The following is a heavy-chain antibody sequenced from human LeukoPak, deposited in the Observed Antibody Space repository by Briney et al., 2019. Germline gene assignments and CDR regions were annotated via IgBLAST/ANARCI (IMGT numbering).Heavy chain of an antibody. CDR1: GYMFANYG. CDR3: ARDWDYIMDY. CDR2: IRVDNGHT. J-gene: IGHJ4*02. V-gene: IGHV1-18*01. D-gene: IGHD4-11*01. Sequence: ASVKVSCKASGYMFANYGITWVQPAPGQGLGWVGWIRVDNGHTNHAQNFQGRVTMTTDTSTSTAYMEVRSLTPHDAAVYYCARDWDYIMDYWGQGTLVTVSS.